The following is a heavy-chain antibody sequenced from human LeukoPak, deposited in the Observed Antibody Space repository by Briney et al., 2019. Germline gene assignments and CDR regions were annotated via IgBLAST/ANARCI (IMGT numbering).Heavy chain of an antibody. V-gene: IGHV3-48*03. CDR2: ISSSGSTI. D-gene: IGHD3-10*02. J-gene: IGHJ6*04. CDR1: GFTFSSYE. Sequence: GGSLRLSCAASGFTFSSYEMNWVRQAPGKGLEWVSYISSSGSTIYYADSVKGRFTIYRDNAKNSLYLQMNSLRAEDTAVYYCAELGITMIGGVWGKGATVTISS. CDR3: AELGITMIGGV.